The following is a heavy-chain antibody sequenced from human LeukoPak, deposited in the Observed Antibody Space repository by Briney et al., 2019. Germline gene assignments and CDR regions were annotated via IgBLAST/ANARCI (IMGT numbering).Heavy chain of an antibody. CDR1: GGSITNYY. V-gene: IGHV4-59*01. D-gene: IGHD5-18*01. CDR3: ARGRSYGFDFDS. Sequence: SETLSLTCTVSGGSITNYYWSWIRQPPGKGLEWIGYKYYSGSTRYNSSLRSRLTISLDTSKNQFSLRLTSVTAADTAVYYCARGRSYGFDFDSWGPGTLVIVSS. CDR2: KYYSGST. J-gene: IGHJ4*02.